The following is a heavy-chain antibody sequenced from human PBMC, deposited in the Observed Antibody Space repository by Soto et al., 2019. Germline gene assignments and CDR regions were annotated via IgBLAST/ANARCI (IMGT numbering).Heavy chain of an antibody. V-gene: IGHV3-23*01. D-gene: IGHD3-10*01. J-gene: IGHJ4*02. CDR3: ARGSTDSYPGSRIFDF. Sequence: PGWSLRLSCAASGFTFSSYAMSWVRQAPGKGLEWVSAISGSGGSTYYADSVKGRFTISRDNSKNTLYLQMNSLRVEDSALYYCARGSTDSYPGSRIFDFWGRGTLVTVSS. CDR1: GFTFSSYA. CDR2: ISGSGGST.